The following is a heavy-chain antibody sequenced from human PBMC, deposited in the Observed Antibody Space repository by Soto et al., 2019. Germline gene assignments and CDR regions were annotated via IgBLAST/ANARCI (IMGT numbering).Heavy chain of an antibody. CDR3: ARQDIDNWNQGHAFAF. V-gene: IGHV4-39*01. CDR2: IYYNGDT. D-gene: IGHD1-20*01. CDR1: GGSVSSGSFY. J-gene: IGHJ3*01. Sequence: SETLSLTCTVSGGSVSSGSFYWGWIRQPPGKGLVWIGNIYYNGDTYYNPSLKSRVTISVDTSENQFSLKLSYVTAADTAVYYRARQDIDNWNQGHAFAFWGQGTMVTVSS.